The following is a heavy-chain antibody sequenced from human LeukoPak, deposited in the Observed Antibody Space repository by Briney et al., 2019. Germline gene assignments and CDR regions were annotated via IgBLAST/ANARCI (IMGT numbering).Heavy chain of an antibody. CDR1: GYTFTSYY. CDR2: FNPSGAST. D-gene: IGHD4-17*01. J-gene: IGHJ4*02. V-gene: IGHV1-46*01. CDR3: ARDGYGDYPLHSNSLDY. Sequence: SVKVSCKASGYTFTSYYIHWVRQAPGRGLEWMGIFNPSGASTTYAQKFQGRVAMTRDTSTSTVYMELSSLRAEDMAVYYCARDGYGDYPLHSNSLDYWGQGTLVTVSS.